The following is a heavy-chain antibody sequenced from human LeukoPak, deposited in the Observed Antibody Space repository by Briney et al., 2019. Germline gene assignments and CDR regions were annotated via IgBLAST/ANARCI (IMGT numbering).Heavy chain of an antibody. CDR2: IWYDGSHK. J-gene: IGHJ3*02. CDR1: GFTFSHYG. V-gene: IGHV3-33*01. CDR3: ARDVPDSGNYYPDAFDI. D-gene: IGHD3-10*01. Sequence: GGSLRLSCAASGFTFSHYGMHWVRQAPGKGLEWVAVIWYDGSHKYYADSVKGRFTISRDNSKNTLNLQMNSLGAEDTAVYYCARDVPDSGNYYPDAFDIWGQGTMVTVSS.